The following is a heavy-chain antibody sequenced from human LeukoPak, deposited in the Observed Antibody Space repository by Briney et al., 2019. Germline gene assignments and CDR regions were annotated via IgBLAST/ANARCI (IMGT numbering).Heavy chain of an antibody. CDR2: IWYDGSNK. D-gene: IGHD1-26*01. CDR3: ARGYEVGATFDY. V-gene: IGHV3-33*01. Sequence: AGGSLRLSCAASGFTFSSYGMHWVRQAPGKGLEGVAVIWYDGSNKYYADSVKGRFTISRDNSKNTLYLQMNSLRAEDTAVYYCARGYEVGATFDYWGQGTLVTVSS. CDR1: GFTFSSYG. J-gene: IGHJ4*02.